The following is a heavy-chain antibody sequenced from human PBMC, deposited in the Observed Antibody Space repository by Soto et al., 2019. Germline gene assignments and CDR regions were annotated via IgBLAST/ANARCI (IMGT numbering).Heavy chain of an antibody. CDR1: GFTFSTYW. V-gene: IGHV3-74*01. Sequence: GGSLRLSCAASGFTFSTYWMHWVRQAPGEGLVWVSRINSDGSTTNYADSVKGRFTISRKNAKNMLYLQMNSMRTEDTAVYYCGRLSLIRGVISDYWGQGSLVTVSS. CDR3: GRLSLIRGVISDY. J-gene: IGHJ4*02. CDR2: INSDGSTT. D-gene: IGHD3-10*01.